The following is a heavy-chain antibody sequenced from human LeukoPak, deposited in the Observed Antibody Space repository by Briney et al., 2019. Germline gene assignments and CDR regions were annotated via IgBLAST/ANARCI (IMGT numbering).Heavy chain of an antibody. V-gene: IGHV4-34*01. CDR2: VNHSGSI. CDR3: ARVVVPAAKGYYYYGMDV. Sequence: PSETLSLTCAVCGGSFSGYYWSWIRQPPGKGLEWIGEVNHSGSINYNPSLRSRVTISVDTSKNQFSLKLSSVTAADTAVYYCARVVVPAAKGYYYYGMDVWGKGTTVTVSS. J-gene: IGHJ6*04. D-gene: IGHD2-2*01. CDR1: GGSFSGYY.